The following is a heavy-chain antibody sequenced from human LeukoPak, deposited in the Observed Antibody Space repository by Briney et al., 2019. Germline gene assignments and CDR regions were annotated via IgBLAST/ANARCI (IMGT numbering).Heavy chain of an antibody. CDR2: IYYSGST. CDR1: GGSLSSYY. Sequence: SETLSLTCTVSGGSLSSYYWSWIRQPPGKGLEWIGYIYYSGSTNYNPSLKSRVTLSVDTSKNQFSLKVSSATAADTAVYYCARHGTTGANLNWFDPWGQGTLVTVSS. D-gene: IGHD1-1*01. J-gene: IGHJ5*02. CDR3: ARHGTTGANLNWFDP. V-gene: IGHV4-59*01.